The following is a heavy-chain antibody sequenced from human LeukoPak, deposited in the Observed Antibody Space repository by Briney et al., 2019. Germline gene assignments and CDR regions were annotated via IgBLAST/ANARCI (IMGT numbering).Heavy chain of an antibody. Sequence: SETLSLTCAVSGYSISSGYYWGWIRQPPGKGLEWIGSVFHSGSTYNNPSLKTRLTISVDTSKNQFSLKLSSVTAADTAVYYCARGTYSGYDRHDAFDIWGQGTMVTVSS. D-gene: IGHD5-12*01. V-gene: IGHV4-38-2*01. J-gene: IGHJ3*02. CDR2: VFHSGST. CDR3: ARGTYSGYDRHDAFDI. CDR1: GYSISSGYY.